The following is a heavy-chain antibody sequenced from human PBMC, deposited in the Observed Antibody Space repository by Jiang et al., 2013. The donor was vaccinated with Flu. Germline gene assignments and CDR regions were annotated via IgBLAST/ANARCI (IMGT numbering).Heavy chain of an antibody. CDR3: ARDELLTGYDAFDI. Sequence: LLKPSETLSLTCAVYGGSFSGYYWSWIRQPPGKGLEWIGEINHSGSTNYNPSLKSRVTISVDTSKNQFSLKLSSVTAADTAVYYCARDELLTGYDAFDIWGQGTMVTVSS. D-gene: IGHD1-20*01. CDR2: INHSGST. V-gene: IGHV4-34*01. CDR1: GGSFSGYY. J-gene: IGHJ3*02.